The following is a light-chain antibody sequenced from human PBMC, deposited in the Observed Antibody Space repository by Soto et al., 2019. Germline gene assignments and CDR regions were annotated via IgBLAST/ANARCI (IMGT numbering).Light chain of an antibody. J-gene: IGKJ1*01. CDR1: QNINNW. V-gene: IGKV1-5*01. CDR2: DAS. CDR3: QHMRT. Sequence: DIQMTQSPSTLSASIGDRVTITCWASQNINNWIAWYQQKPGKAPKFLIYDASTLESGVPSRFSGSGFGTEFSLTISSLQPADFGSYYCQHMRTFGQGTKVYIK.